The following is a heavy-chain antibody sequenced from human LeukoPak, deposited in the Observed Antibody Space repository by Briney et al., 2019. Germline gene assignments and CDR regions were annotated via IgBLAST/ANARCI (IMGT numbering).Heavy chain of an antibody. Sequence: KPSETLSLTCTVSGGSISSYYWGWIRQPAGKGLEWIGRIYTSGSTNYNPSLKSRVTMSVDTSKNQFSLKLSSVTAADTAVYYCARDLGTGTTGNNWFDPWGQGTLVTVSS. V-gene: IGHV4-4*07. D-gene: IGHD1-1*01. J-gene: IGHJ5*02. CDR3: ARDLGTGTTGNNWFDP. CDR2: IYTSGST. CDR1: GGSISSYY.